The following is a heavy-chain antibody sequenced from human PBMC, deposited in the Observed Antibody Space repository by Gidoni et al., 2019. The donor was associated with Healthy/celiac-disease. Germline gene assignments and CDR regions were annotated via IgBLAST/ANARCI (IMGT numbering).Heavy chain of an antibody. Sequence: EVQLVESGGGLVQPGRSLRLSCAASGFTFDDYALQWVRQAPGKGLEWVSGISWNSGSIGYADSVKGRFTISRDNAKNSLYLQMNSLRAEDTALYYCAKEDDSSGYYYVGTFDIWGQGTMVTVSS. CDR1: GFTFDDYA. CDR2: ISWNSGSI. V-gene: IGHV3-9*01. D-gene: IGHD3-22*01. J-gene: IGHJ3*02. CDR3: AKEDDSSGYYYVGTFDI.